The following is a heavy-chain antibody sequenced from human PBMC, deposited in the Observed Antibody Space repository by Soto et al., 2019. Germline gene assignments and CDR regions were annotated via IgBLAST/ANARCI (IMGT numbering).Heavy chain of an antibody. CDR2: VDEDGSAT. D-gene: IGHD6-19*01. CDR3: VRGGATGCIDS. J-gene: IGHJ4*02. Sequence: GVSXRLSCAASGFTFSVYCIHWVRQAPGRGLVWVSRVDEDGSATTYADSVMGRFTISRDNAKNKVHLHMSSLRVDDTAVYYCVRGGATGCIDSWGQGTLVTVSS. V-gene: IGHV3-74*03. CDR1: GFTFSVYC.